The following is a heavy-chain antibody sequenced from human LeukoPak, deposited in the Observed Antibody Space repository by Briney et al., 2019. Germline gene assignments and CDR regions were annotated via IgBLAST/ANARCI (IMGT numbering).Heavy chain of an antibody. CDR2: ISSSSSYT. J-gene: IGHJ4*02. Sequence: GGSLRLSCAASGFTFSSYSMNWVRQAPGKGLEWVSSISSSSSYTYYADSVKGRFTISRDNAKNSLYLQMNSLRAEDTAVYYCARDKEGITMVRGVIGYWGQGTLVTVSS. CDR3: ARDKEGITMVRGVIGY. CDR1: GFTFSSYS. V-gene: IGHV3-21*01. D-gene: IGHD3-10*01.